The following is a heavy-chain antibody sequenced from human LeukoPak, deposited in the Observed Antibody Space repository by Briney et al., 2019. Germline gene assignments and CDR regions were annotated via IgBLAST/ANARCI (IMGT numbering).Heavy chain of an antibody. CDR1: GYSIRSSNW. CDR3: ARSIAVAGMSAFDI. J-gene: IGHJ3*02. D-gene: IGHD6-19*01. Sequence: SDTLSLTCAVSGYSIRSSNWWGWIRQPPGKGLEWIGYIYYSGSTYYNPSLKSRATMSVDTSKNQFSLILSSVTAVDTAVYYCARSIAVAGMSAFDIWGQGTMVTVSS. CDR2: IYYSGST. V-gene: IGHV4-28*01.